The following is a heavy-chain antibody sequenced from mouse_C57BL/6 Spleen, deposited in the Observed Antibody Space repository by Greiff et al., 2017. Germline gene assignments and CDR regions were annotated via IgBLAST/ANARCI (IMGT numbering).Heavy chain of an antibody. V-gene: IGHV1-15*01. CDR3: TVMVTTGGWFAY. J-gene: IGHJ3*01. Sequence: VKLVESGAELVRPGASVTLSCKASGYTFTDYEMHWVKQTPVHGLEWIGAIDPETGGTAYNQKFKGKAILTADKSSSTAYMELRSLTSEDSAVYYCTVMVTTGGWFAYWGQGTLVTVSA. CDR1: GYTFTDYE. D-gene: IGHD2-2*01. CDR2: IDPETGGT.